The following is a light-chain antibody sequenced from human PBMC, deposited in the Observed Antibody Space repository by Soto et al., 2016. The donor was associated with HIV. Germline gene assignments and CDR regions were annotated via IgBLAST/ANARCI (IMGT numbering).Light chain of an antibody. V-gene: IGKV1-12*01. CDR3: QQARGLT. J-gene: IGKJ4*01. Sequence: DIQMTQSPSSVSASVGDTVTINCRASHDITSWLAWYQQKPGNAPKLLIYAASTLQSGVPSRFTGSGSGTDFTLTISSLQPEDFATYYCQQARGLTFGGGTTVEIK. CDR1: HDITSW. CDR2: AAS.